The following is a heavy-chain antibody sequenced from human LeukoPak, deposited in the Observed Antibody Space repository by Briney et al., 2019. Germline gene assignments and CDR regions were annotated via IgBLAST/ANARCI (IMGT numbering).Heavy chain of an antibody. Sequence: SETLSLTCTVSGYSISSGYYWGWIRQPPGKGLEWIGSIYHSGSTYYNPSLKSRVTISVDTSKNQFSLKLSSVTAADTAVYYCARRSGSYWGEGFDYWGQGTLVTVSS. CDR1: GYSISSGYY. CDR3: ARRSGSYWGEGFDY. V-gene: IGHV4-38-2*02. J-gene: IGHJ4*02. CDR2: IYHSGST. D-gene: IGHD1-26*01.